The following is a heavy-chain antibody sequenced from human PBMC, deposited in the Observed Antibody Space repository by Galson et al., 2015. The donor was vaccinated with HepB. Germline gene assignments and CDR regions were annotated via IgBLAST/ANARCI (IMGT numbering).Heavy chain of an antibody. J-gene: IGHJ1*01. CDR2: IKQDGSEK. D-gene: IGHD3-22*01. CDR1: GFTFSSSP. V-gene: IGHV3-7*01. Sequence: PLRLSCAASGFTFSSSPMHWVGQAPGKGLEWVANIKQDGSEKYYVDSVKGRFTISRDNAKISLYLQMNSLRAEDTAVYYCAKGSPHDSSGYYISSWGQGTLVTVSS. CDR3: AKGSPHDSSGYYISS.